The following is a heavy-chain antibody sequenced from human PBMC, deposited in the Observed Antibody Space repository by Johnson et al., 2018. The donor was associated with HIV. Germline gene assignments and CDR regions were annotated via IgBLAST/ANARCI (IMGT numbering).Heavy chain of an antibody. V-gene: IGHV3-30*04. CDR1: GFAFSSYA. D-gene: IGHD1-26*01. J-gene: IGHJ3*02. CDR2: ISYDGTSK. Sequence: QVRLVESGGGVVQPGRSLRLSCAASGFAFSSYAMHWVRQAPGKGLEWVAVISYDGTSKYQADSVKGRFTIPRDNSKKTLYMQMNSLRAEDTAVYYCARGRIRQAYSGNYDDAFDIWGQGTMVTVSS. CDR3: ARGRIRQAYSGNYDDAFDI.